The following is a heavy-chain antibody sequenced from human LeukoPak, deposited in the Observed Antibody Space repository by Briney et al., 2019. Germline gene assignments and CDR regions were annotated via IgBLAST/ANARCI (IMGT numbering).Heavy chain of an antibody. J-gene: IGHJ4*02. V-gene: IGHV4-38-2*01. CDR1: GYSISIGYY. CDR2: IYHSGST. CDR3: ARRREVQYYFDY. D-gene: IGHD4/OR15-4a*01. Sequence: SETLSLTSAVSGYSISIGYYWGWIRQPPGKGLEGIGSIYHSGSTYYNPSLKSRVTISVDTSKNQFYMKLSSVTAADTAVYYCARRREVQYYFDYWGQGPLVTVSS.